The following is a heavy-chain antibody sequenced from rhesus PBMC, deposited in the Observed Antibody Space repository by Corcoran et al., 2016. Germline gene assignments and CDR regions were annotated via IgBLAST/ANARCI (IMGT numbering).Heavy chain of an antibody. D-gene: IGHD3-16*01. J-gene: IGHJ4*01. Sequence: EVQLVQSGAEVKKPGASVKISCQASGYTFTAYSLHWVRQAPGKGLEWMGRVDPEDGEAIHAQKFQDRVIITADTSTDTAYMELSSLRSEDTAVYYCATGVITPFDYWGQGVLVTVSS. V-gene: IGHV1-111*02. CDR3: ATGVITPFDY. CDR1: GYTFTAYS. CDR2: VDPEDGEA.